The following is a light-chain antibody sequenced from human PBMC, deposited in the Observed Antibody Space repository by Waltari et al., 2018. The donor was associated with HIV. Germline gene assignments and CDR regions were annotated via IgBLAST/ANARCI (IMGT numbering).Light chain of an antibody. V-gene: IGLV3-10*01. CDR2: EDS. CDR1: ALPKKY. J-gene: IGLJ3*02. Sequence: SYELTQPPSVSVSPGQTARITCSGDALPKKYAYWYQQKSGQAPVLVIYEDSKRPSGIPERLSASRSGNTASLTITGLQPEDEADYYCSAWDSSLSAWVFGGGTKLTVL. CDR3: SAWDSSLSAWV.